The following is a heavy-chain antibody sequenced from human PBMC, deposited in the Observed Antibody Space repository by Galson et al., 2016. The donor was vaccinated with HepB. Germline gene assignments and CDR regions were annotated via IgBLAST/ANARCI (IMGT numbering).Heavy chain of an antibody. CDR2: ISWDGRST. J-gene: IGHJ6*02. V-gene: IGHV3-43*01. CDR1: GFIFDDYT. D-gene: IGHD3-16*01. Sequence: SLRLSCAASGFIFDDYTMHWVRQGPGKGLEWVSFISWDGRSTYYADSVRGRFTISRDNGETSLLLQMSSLRTEDTALYYCVRGSVSLVDYYAMDVWGQGTMVIVSS. CDR3: VRGSVSLVDYYAMDV.